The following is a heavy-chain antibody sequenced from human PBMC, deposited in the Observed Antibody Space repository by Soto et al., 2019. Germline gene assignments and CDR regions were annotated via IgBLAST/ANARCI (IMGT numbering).Heavy chain of an antibody. CDR3: AKDPSLGYCSGGSCYGQDWFDP. Sequence: SVKVSCKASGGTLSSYTFSWVRQAPGQGLEWMGRVIPNLGVTNYAKKFQGRFTIVVDTSTSTAYMELNSLRAEDTAVYYCAKDPSLGYCSGGSCYGQDWFDPWGQGTLVTVSS. V-gene: IGHV1-69*04. CDR1: GGTLSSYT. CDR2: VIPNLGVT. D-gene: IGHD2-15*01. J-gene: IGHJ5*02.